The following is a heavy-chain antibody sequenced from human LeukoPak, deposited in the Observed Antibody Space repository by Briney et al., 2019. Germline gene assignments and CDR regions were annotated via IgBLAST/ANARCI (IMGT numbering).Heavy chain of an antibody. CDR1: GYTFTGYY. J-gene: IGHJ5*02. D-gene: IGHD2-2*01. CDR2: INPNSGGT. V-gene: IGHV1-2*02. Sequence: ASVKVSCKASGYTFTGYYMHWVRLAPGQGLEWMGWINPNSGGTNYAQKFQGRVTMTRDTSISTAYMELSRLRSDDTAVYYCARDPTSSIVVVPAAPGHWFDPWGQGTLVTVSS. CDR3: ARDPTSSIVVVPAAPGHWFDP.